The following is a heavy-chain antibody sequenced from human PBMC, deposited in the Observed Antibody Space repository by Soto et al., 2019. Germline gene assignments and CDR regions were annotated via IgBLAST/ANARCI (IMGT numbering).Heavy chain of an antibody. Sequence: PWGSLRLSCAASGFTFSSYAMRWVRQAPGKGLEWVSAISGSGANTYYADSVKGRFTISRDNSKNTLFLQLNSLRAEDTAVYYCAKCAGSGWYPDYWGQGTLVTVSS. J-gene: IGHJ4*02. V-gene: IGHV3-23*01. D-gene: IGHD6-19*01. CDR3: AKCAGSGWYPDY. CDR1: GFTFSSYA. CDR2: ISGSGANT.